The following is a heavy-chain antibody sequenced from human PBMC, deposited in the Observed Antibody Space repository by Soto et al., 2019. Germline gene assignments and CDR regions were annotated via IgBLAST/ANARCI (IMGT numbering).Heavy chain of an antibody. V-gene: IGHV1-18*01. CDR3: ARSGRHGYYYYIMEV. Sequence: ASVKVSCKASGYTFTSYGISWVRQAPGQGLEWMGWISVYNGNTKYAQKLQGRVSMTTDTSTSTAYMELRSLRSDDSAVYYCARSGRHGYYYYIMEVWGQATTVTV. J-gene: IGHJ6*02. CDR2: ISVYNGNT. D-gene: IGHD3-10*01. CDR1: GYTFTSYG.